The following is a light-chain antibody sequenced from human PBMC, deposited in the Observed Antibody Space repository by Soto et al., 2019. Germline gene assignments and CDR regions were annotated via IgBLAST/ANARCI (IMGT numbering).Light chain of an antibody. J-gene: IGLJ1*01. V-gene: IGLV1-44*01. Sequence: SVLTQPPLASGASGPRVTISCSVSCSNIGSNTVNWYQQLPGTAPKLLIYSNNQRPSGVPDRFSGSKSGTSASLAISGLQSEDEADYYCAAWDDSLNGYVFGTGTKVTV. CDR2: SNN. CDR1: CSNIGSNT. CDR3: AAWDDSLNGYV.